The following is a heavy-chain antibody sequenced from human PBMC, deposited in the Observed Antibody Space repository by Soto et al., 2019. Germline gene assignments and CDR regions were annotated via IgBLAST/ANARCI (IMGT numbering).Heavy chain of an antibody. Sequence: SETLSLTCTVSGGSISSYYWSWIRQPPGKGLEWIGYIYYSGSTNYNPSLKSRVTISVDTSKNQFSLKLSSVTAADTAVYYCARGATNDYFDYWGQGTLVTVSS. CDR3: ARGATNDYFDY. D-gene: IGHD1-26*01. J-gene: IGHJ4*02. CDR1: GGSISSYY. CDR2: IYYSGST. V-gene: IGHV4-59*08.